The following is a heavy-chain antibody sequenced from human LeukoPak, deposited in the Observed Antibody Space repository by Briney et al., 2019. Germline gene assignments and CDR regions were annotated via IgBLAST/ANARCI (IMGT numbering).Heavy chain of an antibody. CDR3: ARLGARQVLDY. J-gene: IGHJ4*02. V-gene: IGHV3-7*01. CDR2: IKQDGGEK. Sequence: GGSLRLSCTASGFTFSSYWMSWVRQAPGKGLEWVANIKQDGGEKYYVDSVKGRFTISRDNAKDSLYLQMNSLRAEDTAVYYCARLGARQVLDYWGQGTLVTVSS. D-gene: IGHD4-17*01. CDR1: GFTFSSYW.